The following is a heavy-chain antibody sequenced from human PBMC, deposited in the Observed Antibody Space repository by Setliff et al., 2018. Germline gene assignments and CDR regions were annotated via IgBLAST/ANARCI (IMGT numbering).Heavy chain of an antibody. CDR1: GYSFTTYW. CDR3: ARRADGYNDFFDS. J-gene: IGHJ4*02. CDR2: IYAGDSDT. D-gene: IGHD6-25*01. V-gene: IGHV5-51*01. Sequence: PGESLKISCKASGYSFTTYWIGWVRQMPGKGLEWMGVIYAGDSDTRYSPSFQGQVTFSADKSINTAYLEWSSLQASDTAMYYCARRADGYNDFFDSWGQGTLVTVSS.